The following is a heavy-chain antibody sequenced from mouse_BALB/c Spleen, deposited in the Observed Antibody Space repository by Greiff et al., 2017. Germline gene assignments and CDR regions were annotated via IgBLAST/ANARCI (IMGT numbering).Heavy chain of an antibody. CDR3: TRWGKYGNYGGWYFEV. CDR2: IDPSDSYT. V-gene: IGHV1S127*01. J-gene: IGHJ1*01. Sequence: QVQLQQPGAELVKPGASVKMSCKASGYTFTSYWMHWVKQRPGQGLEWIGVIDPSDSYTSYNQKFKGKATLTVDTSSSTAYMQLSSLTSEDSAVYYCTRWGKYGNYGGWYFEVWGAGTTVTVSS. D-gene: IGHD2-1*01. CDR1: GYTFTSYW.